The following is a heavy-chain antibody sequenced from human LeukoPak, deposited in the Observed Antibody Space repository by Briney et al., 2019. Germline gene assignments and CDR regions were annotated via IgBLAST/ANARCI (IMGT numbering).Heavy chain of an antibody. CDR3: ASAVVIDY. CDR2: ISSSSSYI. CDR1: GFTFSSYS. V-gene: IGHV3-21*01. J-gene: IGHJ4*02. Sequence: GGSLRLSCAASGFTFSSYSMNWVRQAPGKGLEWVSSISSSSSYIYYADSVKGRFTMSRDNAKKSLYLQMNSLRAEDTAVYYCASAVVIDYWGQGTLVTVSS.